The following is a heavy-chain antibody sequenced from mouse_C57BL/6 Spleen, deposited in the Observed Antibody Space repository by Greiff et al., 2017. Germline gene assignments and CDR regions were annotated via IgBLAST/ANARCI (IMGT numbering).Heavy chain of an antibody. CDR1: GYTFTSYW. D-gene: IGHD2-5*01. V-gene: IGHV1-50*01. Sequence: QVQLQQPGAELVKPGASVKLSCKASGYTFTSYWMQWVKQRPGQGLEWIGEIDPSDSYTNYNQKFKGKATMTVDTSSSTAYMQLSSLTSEDSADYYCARKRRSNYGDAMGYWGQGTSVTVSS. J-gene: IGHJ4*01. CDR2: IDPSDSYT. CDR3: ARKRRSNYGDAMGY.